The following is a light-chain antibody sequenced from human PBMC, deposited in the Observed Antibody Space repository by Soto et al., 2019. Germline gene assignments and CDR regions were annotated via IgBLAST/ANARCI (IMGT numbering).Light chain of an antibody. Sequence: QSALTQPASVSGSPGQSITISCTGTSSDVGGYNYVSWYQQHPGKAPKLMIYDVSNRPSGVSNRFSGSKSGNTASLTISGLLAEDEDDYYCSSYTSSSTLDVFGGGTKLTAL. CDR3: SSYTSSSTLDV. CDR2: DVS. V-gene: IGLV2-14*01. J-gene: IGLJ2*01. CDR1: SSDVGGYNY.